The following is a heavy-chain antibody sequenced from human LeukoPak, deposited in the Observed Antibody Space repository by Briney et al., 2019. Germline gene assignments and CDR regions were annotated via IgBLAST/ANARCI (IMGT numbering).Heavy chain of an antibody. CDR2: ISGFNT. J-gene: IGHJ4*02. V-gene: IGHV3-23*01. D-gene: IGHD4-17*01. CDR1: GFAFSNYA. CDR3: AKDRSTTVTLFDY. Sequence: GGSLRLSCTTSGFAFSNYAMNWVRQAPGKGPEWVSGISGFNTYYADSVKGRFTIFRDNSKNVLYLQMDRLRAEDTAVYSCAKDRSTTVTLFDYWGQGTLVTVSS.